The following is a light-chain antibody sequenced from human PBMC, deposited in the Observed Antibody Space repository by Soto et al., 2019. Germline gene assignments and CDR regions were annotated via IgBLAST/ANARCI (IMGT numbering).Light chain of an antibody. V-gene: IGKV3-11*01. CDR3: HQRYDWPIT. CDR1: QSISNY. CDR2: DAS. Sequence: ENVLTQSPATLSLSPGEGATLSCRANQSISNYLAWYQQRPGQAPRLLIYDASRRATGIPARFSGSGSGTDFTLTISSLEPEDFAVYYCHQRYDWPITFGQGTRLEIK. J-gene: IGKJ5*01.